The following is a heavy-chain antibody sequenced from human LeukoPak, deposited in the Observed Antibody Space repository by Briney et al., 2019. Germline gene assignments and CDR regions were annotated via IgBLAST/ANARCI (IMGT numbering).Heavy chain of an antibody. V-gene: IGHV1-18*01. Sequence: ASVKVSCRASGGTFSSSAISWVRQAPGQGLEWMGWISAYNGNTNYAQKLQGRVTMTTDTSTSTAYMELRSLRSDDTAVYYCARDDGSGYYDSSGYYNWFDPWGQGTLVTVSS. CDR2: ISAYNGNT. J-gene: IGHJ5*02. CDR1: GGTFSSSA. D-gene: IGHD3-22*01. CDR3: ARDDGSGYYDSSGYYNWFDP.